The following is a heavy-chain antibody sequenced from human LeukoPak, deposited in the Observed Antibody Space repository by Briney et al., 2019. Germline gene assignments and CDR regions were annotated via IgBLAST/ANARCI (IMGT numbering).Heavy chain of an antibody. J-gene: IGHJ4*02. CDR2: INQDGSVQ. CDR1: GFTFSAFW. D-gene: IGHD2-2*01. Sequence: GGSLRLSCAASGFTFSAFWMTWVRQAPGKGLEWVADINQDGSVQHFLDSVKGRFTISRDNARNSLFLQMNSLRAEDTAVYYCASALYASTSLWGQGTLVTVSS. CDR3: ASALYASTSL. V-gene: IGHV3-7*01.